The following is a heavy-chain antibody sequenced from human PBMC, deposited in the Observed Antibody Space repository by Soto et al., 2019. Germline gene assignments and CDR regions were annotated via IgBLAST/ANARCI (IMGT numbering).Heavy chain of an antibody. CDR3: AKARHSGDFAGSYDS. D-gene: IGHD2-21*02. CDR1: GFSFIDYA. J-gene: IGHJ5*02. V-gene: IGHV3-23*01. Sequence: VGSLSLSCAASGFSFIDYAINWVRQVPGRGLEYVAGIGGRGGNAFYADSMKGRFSISRDNSKNTVYLHMHNLRVDDSAMYYCAKARHSGDFAGSYDSWGQGTLVTVSS. CDR2: IGGRGGNA.